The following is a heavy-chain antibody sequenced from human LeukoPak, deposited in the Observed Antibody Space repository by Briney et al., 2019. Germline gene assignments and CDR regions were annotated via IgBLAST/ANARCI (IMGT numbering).Heavy chain of an antibody. V-gene: IGHV3-30*03. J-gene: IGHJ4*02. Sequence: ERSLRLSCAASGFTSSSYGMHWVRQAPGKGLEWVAVISYDGSNKYYADSVKGRFTISRDNSMNTLYLQMNSLRAEDTAVYYCGVDYWGQGTLVTVSS. CDR2: ISYDGSNK. CDR1: GFTSSSYG. CDR3: GVDY.